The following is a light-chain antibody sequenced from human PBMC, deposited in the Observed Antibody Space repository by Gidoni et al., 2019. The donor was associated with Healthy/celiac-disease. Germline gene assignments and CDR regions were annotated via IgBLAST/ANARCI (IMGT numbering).Light chain of an antibody. J-gene: IGKJ1*01. CDR3: QQFNSYPST. CDR1: QGISSA. Sequence: AIQLTQSPSSLSASVGDRVTITCRASQGISSAVAWYQQKPGKAPKLLIYDASSLESGVPSRFSGSGSGTDFTLTISSLQPEDFATYYCQQFNSYPSTFGQXTKVEIK. CDR2: DAS. V-gene: IGKV1-13*02.